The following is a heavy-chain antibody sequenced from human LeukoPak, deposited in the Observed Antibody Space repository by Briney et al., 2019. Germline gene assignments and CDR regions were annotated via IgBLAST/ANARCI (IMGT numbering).Heavy chain of an antibody. CDR2: INHSGST. J-gene: IGHJ5*02. Sequence: PSETLSLTCAVYGGSFSGYYWSWIRQPPGKRLEWIGEINHSGSTNYNPSLKSRVTISVDTSKNQFSLKLSSVTAADTAVYYCARVPAAINWFDPWGQGTLVTVSS. CDR1: GGSFSGYY. CDR3: ARVPAAINWFDP. V-gene: IGHV4-34*01. D-gene: IGHD2-2*02.